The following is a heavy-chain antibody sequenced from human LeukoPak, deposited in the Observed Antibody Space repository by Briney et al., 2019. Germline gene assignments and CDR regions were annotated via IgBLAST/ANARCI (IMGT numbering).Heavy chain of an antibody. J-gene: IGHJ4*02. Sequence: SVKVSCKASGGTFSSYAISWVRQAPGQGLEWMGRIIPIFGIPKYAQKFQGRVTIIADTSTSTAYMELSSLRSEDTAVYYCATQGSSGYYGDHDYWGQGTLVTVSS. D-gene: IGHD3-22*01. CDR1: GGTFSSYA. CDR3: ATQGSSGYYGDHDY. CDR2: IIPIFGIP. V-gene: IGHV1-69*04.